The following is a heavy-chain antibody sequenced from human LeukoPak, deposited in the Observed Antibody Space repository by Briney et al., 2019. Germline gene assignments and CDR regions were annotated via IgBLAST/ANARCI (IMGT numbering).Heavy chain of an antibody. CDR3: ARVGIYNYDY. V-gene: IGHV1-46*01. D-gene: IGHD3-10*01. J-gene: IGHJ4*02. CDR2: INPSGGST. Sequence: GASVKVSCKASGYTFTSYYIHWVRQAPGQGLEWMGLINPSGGSTSYAQKFQGRVTLTRDTSTSTVYMELSSLRSDDTAVYYCARVGIYNYDYWGQGTLVTVSS. CDR1: GYTFTSYY.